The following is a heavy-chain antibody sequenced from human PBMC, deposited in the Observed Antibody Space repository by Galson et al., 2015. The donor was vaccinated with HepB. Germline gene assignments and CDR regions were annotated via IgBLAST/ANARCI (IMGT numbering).Heavy chain of an antibody. Sequence: QSGAEVKKPGESLRISCKGSGSSFTSYWISWVRQMPGKGLEWMARIDPSDSYTNYSPSFQGHVTISADKSISTAYLQRSSLKASDTAMYYCAIIAAAGPGVDYYYGMDVWGQGTTVTVSS. J-gene: IGHJ6*02. CDR3: AIIAAAGPGVDYYYGMDV. V-gene: IGHV5-10-1*01. D-gene: IGHD6-13*01. CDR2: IDPSDSYT. CDR1: GSSFTSYW.